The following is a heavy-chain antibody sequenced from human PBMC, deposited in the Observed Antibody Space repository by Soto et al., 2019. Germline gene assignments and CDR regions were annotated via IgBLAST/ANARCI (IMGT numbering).Heavy chain of an antibody. CDR1: GFMFSGHW. J-gene: IGHJ4*02. Sequence: EVQLVESGGGLVQPGGSLRLSCGASGFMFSGHWMGWVRQAPGKGLEWGANINQDQIEKYYVDSVKGRFTISRDNDKNSRYLQLNTLRAEDTAVYYCARDHVTPGLYFYYWGQGNLVTVYS. CDR3: ARDHVTPGLYFYY. CDR2: INQDQIEK. D-gene: IGHD2-2*02. V-gene: IGHV3-7*04.